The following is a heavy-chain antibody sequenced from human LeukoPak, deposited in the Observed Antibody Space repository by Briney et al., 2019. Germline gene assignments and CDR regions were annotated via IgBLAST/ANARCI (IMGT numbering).Heavy chain of an antibody. V-gene: IGHV1-2*02. CDR2: INPNSDFT. CDR3: ARAISGGSPITASDY. CDR1: GYTFTGYY. Sequence: ASVKVSCKASGYTFTGYYMHWVRQAPGQGLEWMGWINPNSDFTNFAQNFQGRVTMISDTSISTAYMELSRLRSDDTAVYYCARAISGGSPITASDYWGQGTLVTVSS. D-gene: IGHD2-15*01. J-gene: IGHJ4*02.